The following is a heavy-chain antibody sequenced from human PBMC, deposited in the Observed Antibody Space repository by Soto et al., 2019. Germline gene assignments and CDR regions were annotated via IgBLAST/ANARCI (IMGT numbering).Heavy chain of an antibody. CDR3: ARGNPARITIFGVVFSYMDV. CDR1: GGSFSGYY. D-gene: IGHD3-3*01. CDR2: INHSGST. Sequence: SETLSLTCAVYGGSFSGYYWSWIRQPPGKGLEWIGEINHSGSTNYNPSLKSRVTISVDTSKNQFSLKLSSVTAADTAVYYCARGNPARITIFGVVFSYMDVWGKGTTVTVSS. V-gene: IGHV4-34*01. J-gene: IGHJ6*03.